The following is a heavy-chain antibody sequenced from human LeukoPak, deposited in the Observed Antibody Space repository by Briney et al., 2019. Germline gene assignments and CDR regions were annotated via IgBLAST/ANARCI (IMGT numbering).Heavy chain of an antibody. CDR2: ISYDGSSE. V-gene: IGHV3-30-3*01. CDR3: ARELMAGTGGFDY. D-gene: IGHD6-19*01. J-gene: IGHJ4*02. CDR1: GFTFSSYV. Sequence: GGSLRLSCAASGFTFSSYVMHWVRQAPGKGLEWVAVISYDGSSEYYGDSVKGRFTISRDNSKNTLYLQMNSLRAEDTAVYYCARELMAGTGGFDYWGQGTLVTVSS.